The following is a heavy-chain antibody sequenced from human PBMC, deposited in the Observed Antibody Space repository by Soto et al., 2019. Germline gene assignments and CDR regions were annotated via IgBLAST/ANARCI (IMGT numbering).Heavy chain of an antibody. CDR3: TTDFSVVVPAAMVPDYYYYGMDV. J-gene: IGHJ6*02. Sequence: GGSLRLSCATSGFTFSNAWMNWVRQAPGKGLEWVGRIKSKTDGGTTDYAAPVKGRFTISRDDSKNTLYLQMNSLKTEDTAVYYCTTDFSVVVPAAMVPDYYYYGMDVWGQAIMVTVSS. V-gene: IGHV3-15*07. CDR1: GFTFSNAW. CDR2: IKSKTDGGTT. D-gene: IGHD2-2*01.